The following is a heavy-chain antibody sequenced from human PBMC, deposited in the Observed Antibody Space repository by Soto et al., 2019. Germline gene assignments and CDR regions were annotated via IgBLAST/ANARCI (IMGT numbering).Heavy chain of an antibody. CDR3: VRDARLASF. Sequence: ESGGGLVKPGGSLRISCAASGFTFSDFYMNWLRQTPGKGLEWLAYISGSGSGTNYADSVKGRFTISRDNAKNSLYLQMNSLRIEDTAVYYCVRDARLASFWGLGTLVTVSS. J-gene: IGHJ4*02. D-gene: IGHD6-19*01. CDR1: GFTFSDFY. CDR2: ISGSGSGT. V-gene: IGHV3-11*06.